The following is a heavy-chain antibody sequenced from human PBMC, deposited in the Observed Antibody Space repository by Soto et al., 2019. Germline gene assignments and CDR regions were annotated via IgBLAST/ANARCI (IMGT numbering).Heavy chain of an antibody. V-gene: IGHV3-72*01. J-gene: IGHJ4*02. Sequence: PGVCXRVSCSSAVFTFSDHQMDLFGQAPGKGLECVGRARNKANSYTTAYAASVKGGFTISRDDSKKSLSLQMNSLKTEDTAVYSCPTLLGPRLELWGPGTLLTVYS. CDR2: ARNKANSYTT. D-gene: IGHD2-8*02. CDR3: PTLLGPRLEL. CDR1: VFTFSDHQ.